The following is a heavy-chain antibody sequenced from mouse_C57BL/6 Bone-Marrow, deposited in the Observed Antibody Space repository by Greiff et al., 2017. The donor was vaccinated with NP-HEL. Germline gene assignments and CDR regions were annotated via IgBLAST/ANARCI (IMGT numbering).Heavy chain of an antibody. V-gene: IGHV14-4*01. CDR1: GFNIKDDY. D-gene: IGHD1-1*01. J-gene: IGHJ2*01. Sequence: LQQSGAELVRPGASVKLSCTASGFNIKDDYMHWVKQRPEQGLEWIGWIDPENGDTEYASKFQGKATITADTSSNTAYLQLSSLTSEDTAVYYCTTSYYYGPYWGQGTTLTVSS. CDR2: IDPENGDT. CDR3: TTSYYYGPY.